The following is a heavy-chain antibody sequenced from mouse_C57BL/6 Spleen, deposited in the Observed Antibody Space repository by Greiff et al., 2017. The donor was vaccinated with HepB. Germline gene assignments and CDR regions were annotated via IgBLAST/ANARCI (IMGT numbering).Heavy chain of an antibody. D-gene: IGHD1-1*01. CDR1: GFTFSSYA. CDR2: ISDGGSYT. Sequence: EVQLQESGGGLVKPGGSLKLSCAASGFTFSSYAMSWVRQTPEKRLEWVATISDGGSYTYYPDNVKGRFTISRDNAKNNLYLQMSHLKSEDTAMYYCARAITTVVTPFAYWGQGTLVTVSA. J-gene: IGHJ3*01. V-gene: IGHV5-4*01. CDR3: ARAITTVVTPFAY.